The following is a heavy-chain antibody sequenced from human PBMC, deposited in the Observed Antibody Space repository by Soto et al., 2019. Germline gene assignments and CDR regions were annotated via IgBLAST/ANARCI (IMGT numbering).Heavy chain of an antibody. V-gene: IGHV3-30-3*01. D-gene: IGHD3-22*01. CDR2: ISYDGSNK. CDR1: GFTSSSYA. J-gene: IGHJ4*02. Sequence: QVKLVESGGGVVQPGRSLRLSCAASGFTSSSYAMHWVRQAPGKGLEWMAVISYDGSNKYYADSVKGRFTISRDNSKNTLYLQMNSLRAEDTAVYYCARDYFHYYYSSTLQDYWGQGTLVTVSS. CDR3: ARDYFHYYYSSTLQDY.